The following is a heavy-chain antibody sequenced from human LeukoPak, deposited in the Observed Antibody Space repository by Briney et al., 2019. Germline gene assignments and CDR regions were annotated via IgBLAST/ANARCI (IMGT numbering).Heavy chain of an antibody. CDR1: GFTFSSYS. D-gene: IGHD6-13*01. CDR3: ARRGSGSSGWYVFDP. V-gene: IGHV3-21*01. J-gene: IGHJ5*02. Sequence: GGSLRLSCAASGFTFSSYSMNWVRQAPGKGLEWVSSISSSSSYIYYADSVKGRFTISRDNAKNSLYLQMNSLRAEDTAVYYCARRGSGSSGWYVFDPWGQGTLVTVSS. CDR2: ISSSSSYI.